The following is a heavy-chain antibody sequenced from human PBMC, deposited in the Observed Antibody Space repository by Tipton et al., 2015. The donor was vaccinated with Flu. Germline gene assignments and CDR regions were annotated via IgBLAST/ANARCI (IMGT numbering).Heavy chain of an antibody. CDR2: IYTTGST. CDR1: SGSVSRGRYY. D-gene: IGHD3-16*01. J-gene: IGHJ4*02. Sequence: TLSLTCTVSSGSVSRGRYYWSWIRQPAGKELEWIGRIYTTGSTNFNPSLESRVTISIDPSKNQFSLCLSSVTAADTAVYYCAREYLFFGELSTAYYFDSWGQGTLVTVSS. CDR3: AREYLFFGELSTAYYFDS. V-gene: IGHV4-61*02.